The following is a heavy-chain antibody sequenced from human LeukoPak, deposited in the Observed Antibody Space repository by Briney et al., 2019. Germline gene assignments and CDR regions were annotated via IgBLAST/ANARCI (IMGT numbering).Heavy chain of an antibody. J-gene: IGHJ4*02. V-gene: IGHV1-8*01. CDR3: ARAIYGSGSFYFDY. D-gene: IGHD3-10*01. CDR1: GYSFTSYD. Sequence: ASVKVSCKASGYSFTSYDINWVRQATGQGLEWMGWMNPNRGNTGYAQKFQGTVTMTSNTSISTAYMELSSLRSEDTAVYYCARAIYGSGSFYFDYWGKGTLVTVSP. CDR2: MNPNRGNT.